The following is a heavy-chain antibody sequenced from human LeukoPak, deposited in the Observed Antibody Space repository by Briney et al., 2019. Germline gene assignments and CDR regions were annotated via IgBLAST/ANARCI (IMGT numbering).Heavy chain of an antibody. V-gene: IGHV1-46*01. Sequence: ASVKVSCKASGYTFTGYYMHWVRQAPGQGLEWMGIINPSGGSTSYAQKFQGRVTMTRDMSTSTVYMELSSLRSDDTAVYYCARDPYDFWSGYDSTNYFDYWGQGTLVTVSS. CDR1: GYTFTGYY. CDR2: INPSGGST. CDR3: ARDPYDFWSGYDSTNYFDY. J-gene: IGHJ4*02. D-gene: IGHD3-3*01.